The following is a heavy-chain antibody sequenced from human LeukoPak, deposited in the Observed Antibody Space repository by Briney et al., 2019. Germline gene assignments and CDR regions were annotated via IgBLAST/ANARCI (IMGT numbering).Heavy chain of an antibody. CDR3: ARMYSSSWYVYED. Sequence: GGSLRLSCAASGFTFSSYEMNWVRQAPGKGLEWVSYVKGRFTISRDNGKNSLYLQMNRLRAEDTALYYCARMYSSSWYVYEDWGQGTLVTVSS. V-gene: IGHV3-48*03. D-gene: IGHD6-13*01. CDR1: GFTFSSYE. J-gene: IGHJ4*02.